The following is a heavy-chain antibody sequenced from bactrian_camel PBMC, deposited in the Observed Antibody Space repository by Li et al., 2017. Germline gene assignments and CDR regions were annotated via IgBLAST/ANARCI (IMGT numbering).Heavy chain of an antibody. CDR2: INGDGSTT. J-gene: IGHJ4*01. D-gene: IGHD4*01. CDR3: AELFEGKMRL. V-gene: IGHV3S40*01. CDR1: GLRFSTTS. Sequence: VQLVESGGGLVEPGGSLRLSCVASGLRFSTTSMRWLRQATGKGLEWVSDINGDGSTTEYSVRVKGRFTSSRDNDKNTLYLQLNSLKTEDTAMYYCAELFEGKMRLRGQGTQVTVS.